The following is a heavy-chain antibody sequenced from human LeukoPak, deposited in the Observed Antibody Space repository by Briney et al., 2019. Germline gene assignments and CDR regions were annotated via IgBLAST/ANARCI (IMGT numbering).Heavy chain of an antibody. D-gene: IGHD3-3*01. V-gene: IGHV3-21*01. J-gene: IGHJ6*02. Sequence: GGSLRLSCSASGFTFSTYAIHWVRQAPGKGLEWASSISSSSSYIYYADSVKGRYTISRDNAKNSLYLQLNSLRAEDTAVYYCARAPTNYDFWSGYYSLDYYYGMDVWGQGTTVTVSS. CDR2: ISSSSSYI. CDR1: GFTFSTYA. CDR3: ARAPTNYDFWSGYYSLDYYYGMDV.